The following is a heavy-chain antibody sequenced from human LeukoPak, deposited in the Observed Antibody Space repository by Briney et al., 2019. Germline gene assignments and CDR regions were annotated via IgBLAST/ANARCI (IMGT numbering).Heavy chain of an antibody. CDR1: GITFSDYY. CDR2: ISSSGSTI. Sequence: PGGSLRLSCAAAGITFSDYYMSLIRQAPGKGLEWVSYISSSGSTIYYADSVKGRFTISRDNAKNSLYLQMNSLRAEDTAVYYCARDSYDSSGYPYYFDYWGQGTLVTVSS. V-gene: IGHV3-11*01. J-gene: IGHJ4*02. D-gene: IGHD3-22*01. CDR3: ARDSYDSSGYPYYFDY.